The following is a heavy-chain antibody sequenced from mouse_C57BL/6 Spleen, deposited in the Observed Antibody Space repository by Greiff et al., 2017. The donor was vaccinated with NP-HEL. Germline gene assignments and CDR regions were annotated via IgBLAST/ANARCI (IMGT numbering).Heavy chain of an antibody. J-gene: IGHJ2*01. V-gene: IGHV1-82*01. CDR3: ARGTTMISGYFDY. CDR1: GYAFSSSW. CDR2: IYPGDGDT. Sequence: VQLQQSGPELVKPGASVKISCKASGYAFSSSWMNWVKQRHGKGLEWIGRIYPGDGDTNYNGKFKGKATLTADKSSSTAYMQLSSLTSEDSAVYFCARGTTMISGYFDYWGQGTTLTVSS. D-gene: IGHD2-4*01.